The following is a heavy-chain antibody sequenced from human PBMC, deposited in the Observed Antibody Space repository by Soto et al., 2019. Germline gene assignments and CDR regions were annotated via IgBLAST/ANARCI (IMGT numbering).Heavy chain of an antibody. CDR3: ARDGGTRDAFDI. J-gene: IGHJ3*02. Sequence: SETLSLTCAVSGYSISSGYYLGWILQPPGKGLEWIGSIYHSGSTYYNPSLKSRVTISVDTSKNQLSLKLSSVAAADTAVYYCARDGGTRDAFDIWGQGTMVTVSS. CDR1: GYSISSGYY. D-gene: IGHD3-16*01. V-gene: IGHV4-38-2*02. CDR2: IYHSGST.